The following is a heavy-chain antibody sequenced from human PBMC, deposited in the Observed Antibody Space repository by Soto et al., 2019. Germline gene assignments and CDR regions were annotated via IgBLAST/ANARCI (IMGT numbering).Heavy chain of an antibody. D-gene: IGHD5-12*01. Sequence: ASVKVSCKASGYTFTSYAMHWVRQAPGQRLEWMGWINAGNGNTKYSQKFQGRVTITRDTSASTAYMELSSLRSEDTAVYYCARAAGLRSFYYYYYGMDVWGQGTTVTVS. CDR2: INAGNGNT. CDR3: ARAAGLRSFYYYYYGMDV. CDR1: GYTFTSYA. J-gene: IGHJ6*01. V-gene: IGHV1-3*01.